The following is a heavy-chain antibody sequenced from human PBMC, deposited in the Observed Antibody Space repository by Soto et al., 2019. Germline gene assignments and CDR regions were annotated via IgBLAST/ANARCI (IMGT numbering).Heavy chain of an antibody. V-gene: IGHV4-38-2*02. CDR2: MYHSGSI. D-gene: IGHD4-17*01. CDR1: GYSISSGYY. J-gene: IGHJ4*02. Sequence: SETLSLTCTVSGYSISSGYYWGWLRQPPGEGLEWIGHMYHSGSIYYNPSLQSRVTISMDTSKNEFSLKLTSVTAADTAVYYCGFQKGGGFYGYYVADWGQGTPVTVSS. CDR3: GFQKGGGFYGYYVAD.